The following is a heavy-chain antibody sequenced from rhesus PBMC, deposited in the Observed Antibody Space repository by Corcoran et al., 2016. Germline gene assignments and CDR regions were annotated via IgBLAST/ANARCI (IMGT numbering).Heavy chain of an antibody. D-gene: IGHD3-22*01. V-gene: IGHV4-169*01. Sequence: QLQLQESGPGLVKPSETLSVTCAVSGGSISSNYWSWIRQPPGKGPVGIGGIYGSGSSTTTNPSLRSRVTLSVDTSKNQLSLKLSYVTATDTAVYYCARLVWSDYYVDYWGQGVLVTVSS. J-gene: IGHJ4*01. CDR3: ARLVWSDYYVDY. CDR2: IYGSGSST. CDR1: GGSISSNY.